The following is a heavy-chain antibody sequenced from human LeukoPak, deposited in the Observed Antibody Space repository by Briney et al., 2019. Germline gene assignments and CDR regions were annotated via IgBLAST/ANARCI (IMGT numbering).Heavy chain of an antibody. CDR2: IHHSGST. CDR3: ARGPGDWLPLDY. Sequence: SETLSLTCAVYGGSFNDYYWSWIRQPPGKGLEWIGEIHHSGSTKYNPSFRSRVSISVDTAKNQFSLNLNSVTAADTAMYYCARGPGDWLPLDYWGQGTLVTVSS. V-gene: IGHV4-34*01. D-gene: IGHD3-9*01. J-gene: IGHJ4*02. CDR1: GGSFNDYY.